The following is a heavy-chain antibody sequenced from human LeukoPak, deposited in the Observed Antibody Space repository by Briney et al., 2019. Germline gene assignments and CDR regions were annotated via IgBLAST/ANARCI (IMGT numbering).Heavy chain of an antibody. CDR2: IYSGGST. D-gene: IGHD5-18*01. V-gene: IGHV3-66*01. CDR3: ARDGGYSYGYYYYGMDV. CDR1: GFTVSSNY. J-gene: IGHJ6*02. Sequence: GGSLRLSCAASGFTVSSNYMSWVRQAPGKGLEWVSVIYSGGSTYYAEFVKGRFTISRDNSKNTLYLQMNSLRAEDTAVYYCARDGGYSYGYYYYGMDVWGQGTTVTVS.